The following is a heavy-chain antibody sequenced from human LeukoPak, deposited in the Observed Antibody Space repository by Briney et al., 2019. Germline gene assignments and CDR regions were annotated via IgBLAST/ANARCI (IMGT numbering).Heavy chain of an antibody. J-gene: IGHJ4*02. CDR2: ISISGDNT. Sequence: GGSLRLSCAVSGFSVSGNYMSWVRQAPGKGLEWVSSISISGDNTHYADSVKGRFTISRDNSKDTLYLQMNSLRAEDTAVYYCAREVRPNDYWGQGTLVTVSS. CDR1: GFSVSGNY. D-gene: IGHD6-25*01. CDR3: AREVRPNDY. V-gene: IGHV3-23*01.